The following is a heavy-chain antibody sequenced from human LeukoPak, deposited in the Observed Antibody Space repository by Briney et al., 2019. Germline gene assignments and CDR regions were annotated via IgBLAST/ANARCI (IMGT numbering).Heavy chain of an antibody. V-gene: IGHV3-53*04. D-gene: IGHD5-12*01. CDR3: AGESPPRSGYDNYYGK. CDR1: AFSVTSNY. J-gene: IGHJ4*02. Sequence: GGCVSPVWPPSAFSVTSNYKSWAILHPGGGMGWVSVLYSGGSTYYADAVKGLFTISRHNSKNTLYLQMNSLRDEDTAVYYCAGESPPRSGYDNYYGKGVQGNVATVSS. CDR2: LYSGGST.